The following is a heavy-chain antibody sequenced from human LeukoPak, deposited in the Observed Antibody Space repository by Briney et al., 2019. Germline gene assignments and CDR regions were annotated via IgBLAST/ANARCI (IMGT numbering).Heavy chain of an antibody. CDR1: GFSFSSYS. Sequence: GGSLRLSCAASGFSFSSYSMNWVRQAPGKGLEWVSSISSSSSYIYYADSVKGRFTISRDNAKNSLYLQMNSLRAEDTAVYYCARQGGDYYDSSGYDYWGQGTLVTVSS. D-gene: IGHD3-22*01. V-gene: IGHV3-21*01. J-gene: IGHJ4*02. CDR3: ARQGGDYYDSSGYDY. CDR2: ISSSSSYI.